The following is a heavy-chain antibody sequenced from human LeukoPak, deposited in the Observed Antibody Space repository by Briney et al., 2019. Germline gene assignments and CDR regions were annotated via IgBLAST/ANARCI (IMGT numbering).Heavy chain of an antibody. J-gene: IGHJ4*02. V-gene: IGHV3-23*01. D-gene: IGHD1-26*01. CDR1: GFTFSNYA. CDR2: VSTSGDTT. Sequence: GGSLRLSCAASGFTFSNYAVSWVRQAPGKGLEWVSAVSTSGDTTYYAESVKGRFTVSRDNSRNTLYLQMNSLRAEDTAAYYCAKGSGGWELVGNFDYWGQGTLVIVSS. CDR3: AKGSGGWELVGNFDY.